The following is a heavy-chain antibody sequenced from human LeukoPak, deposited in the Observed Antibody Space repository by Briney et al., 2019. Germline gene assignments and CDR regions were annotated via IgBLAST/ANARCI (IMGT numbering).Heavy chain of an antibody. CDR2: IIPILGIA. CDR1: GGTFSSYA. J-gene: IGHJ4*02. V-gene: IGHV1-69*04. CDR3: ARDYYDSSGYHEVVNY. D-gene: IGHD3-22*01. Sequence: GASVKVSCKASGGTFSSYAISWVRQAPGQGLEWMGRIIPILGIANYAQKFQSRVTITADKSTGTAYMELSSLRSEDTAVYYCARDYYDSSGYHEVVNYWGQGTLVTVSS.